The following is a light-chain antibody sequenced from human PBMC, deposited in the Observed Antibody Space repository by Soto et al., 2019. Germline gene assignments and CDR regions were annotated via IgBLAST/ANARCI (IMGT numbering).Light chain of an antibody. CDR2: GAS. CDR3: QQYNIWPRT. CDR1: QSVSSN. J-gene: IGKJ1*01. Sequence: EIMVKKSAATLAVSTGERATLSCRASQSVSSNLAWYQQKPGQAPRLLIHGASTRATGIPARFSGSGSGTEFSLTISSLQSEDFTVYYCQQYNIWPRTFGQVT. V-gene: IGKV3-15*01.